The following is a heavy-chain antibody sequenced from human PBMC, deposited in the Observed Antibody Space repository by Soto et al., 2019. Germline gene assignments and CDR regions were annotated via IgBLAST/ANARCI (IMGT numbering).Heavy chain of an antibody. V-gene: IGHV4-39*01. CDR1: GGSISSSSYY. D-gene: IGHD2-15*01. Sequence: SETLSLTCTVSGGSISSSSYYWGWIRQPPGKGLEWIGSIYYSGSTYYNPSLKSRVTISVDTSKNQFSLKLSSVTAADTAVYYCARHLKVRAATRWHWFDPWGQGTLVTVSS. CDR2: IYYSGST. J-gene: IGHJ5*02. CDR3: ARHLKVRAATRWHWFDP.